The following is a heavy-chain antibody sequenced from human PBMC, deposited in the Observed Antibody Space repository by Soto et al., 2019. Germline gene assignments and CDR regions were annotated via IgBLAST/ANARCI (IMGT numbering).Heavy chain of an antibody. CDR1: GGSFSGYY. CDR3: ARGPYDILSGSRGYFDY. CDR2: VSHSGST. V-gene: IGHV4-34*01. Sequence: PSETLSLTCAVYGGSFSGYYWSWIRQPPGKGLEWIGEVSHSGSTKYNPSLESRVTISVDTSKNQFSLRLSSMTAADTAVYHCARGPYDILSGSRGYFDYWGHGILVTVSS. D-gene: IGHD3-9*01. J-gene: IGHJ4*01.